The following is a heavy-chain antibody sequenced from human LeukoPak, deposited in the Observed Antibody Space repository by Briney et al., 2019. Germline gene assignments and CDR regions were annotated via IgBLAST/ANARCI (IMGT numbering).Heavy chain of an antibody. J-gene: IGHJ3*02. CDR3: AKDSTIYGDYLGDAFDI. D-gene: IGHD4-17*01. CDR2: ISSSGSTI. CDR1: GFTFSSYE. V-gene: IGHV3-48*03. Sequence: GGSLRLSCAASGFTFSSYEMNWVRQAPGKGLEWVSYISSSGSTIYYADSVKGRFTISRDNAKNSLYLQMNSLRAEDTALYYCAKDSTIYGDYLGDAFDIWGQGTMVTVSS.